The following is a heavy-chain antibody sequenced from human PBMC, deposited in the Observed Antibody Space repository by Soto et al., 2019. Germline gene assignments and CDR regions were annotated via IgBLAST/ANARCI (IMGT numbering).Heavy chain of an antibody. D-gene: IGHD6-19*01. V-gene: IGHV3-30*18. CDR2: ISYAASTK. CDR3: AKDGADGWAVDY. J-gene: IGHJ4*02. CDR1: GFTFSIYG. Sequence: GPSLRLSSAASGFTFSIYGMHWVRQAPGNGLDWVAVISYAASTKYYAGSVKGRFTISGDNSKNTLYLQMNSLRAEDTAVYHGAKDGADGWAVDYWGQGTLVTVSS.